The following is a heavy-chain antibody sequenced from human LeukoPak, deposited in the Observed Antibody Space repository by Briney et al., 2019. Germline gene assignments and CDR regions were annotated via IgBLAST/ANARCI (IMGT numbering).Heavy chain of an antibody. CDR2: IYHSGST. Sequence: SGTLSLTCSVSGFSISGGYYWGWIRQPPGKGLEWIGSIYHSGSTYYNPSLKSRVTISVDTSKNQFSLKLSSVTAADTAVYYCARDRSSSWSAIHWFDPWGQGTLVTVSS. CDR3: ARDRSSSWSAIHWFDP. V-gene: IGHV4-38-2*02. D-gene: IGHD6-13*01. J-gene: IGHJ5*02. CDR1: GFSISGGYY.